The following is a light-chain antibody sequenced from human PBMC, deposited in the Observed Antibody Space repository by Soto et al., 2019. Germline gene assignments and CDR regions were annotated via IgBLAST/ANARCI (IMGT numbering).Light chain of an antibody. Sequence: QSALTQPASVSGSPGQSITISCTGTSSDVGGYNDVSWYQQHPGKAPKLMIYEVSNRPSGVSNRFSGSKSGNTACLTISGLQAEDEADYYCSSYTSSSTPYVFGTGTKVAVL. J-gene: IGLJ1*01. CDR2: EVS. V-gene: IGLV2-14*01. CDR1: SSDVGGYND. CDR3: SSYTSSSTPYV.